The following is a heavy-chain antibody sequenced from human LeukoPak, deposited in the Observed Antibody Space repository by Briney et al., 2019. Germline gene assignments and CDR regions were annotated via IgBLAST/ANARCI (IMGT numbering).Heavy chain of an antibody. Sequence: SETLSLTRAVYGGSFSGYCWSWIRQPPGKGLEWIGEINHSGSTNYNPSLKSRVTISVDTSKNQFSLKLSSVTAADTAVYYCARTRIPPLSYYYDYWGQGTLVTVSS. CDR1: GGSFSGYC. D-gene: IGHD2-2*01. V-gene: IGHV4-34*01. CDR3: ARTRIPPLSYYYDY. J-gene: IGHJ4*02. CDR2: INHSGST.